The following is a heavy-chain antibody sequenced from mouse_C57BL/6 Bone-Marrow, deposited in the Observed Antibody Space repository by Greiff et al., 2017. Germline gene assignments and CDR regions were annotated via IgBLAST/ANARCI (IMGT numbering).Heavy chain of an antibody. CDR2: IYPGDGDT. CDR1: GYAFSSSW. V-gene: IGHV1-82*01. CDR3: ARWGITTAHYFDY. Sequence: QVQLKESGPELVKPGASVKISCKASGYAFSSSWMNWVKQRPGKGLEWIGRIYPGDGDTNYNGKFKGKATLTADKSSSTAYMQLSSLTSEDSAVYFCARWGITTAHYFDYWGQGTTLTVSS. J-gene: IGHJ2*01. D-gene: IGHD1-2*01.